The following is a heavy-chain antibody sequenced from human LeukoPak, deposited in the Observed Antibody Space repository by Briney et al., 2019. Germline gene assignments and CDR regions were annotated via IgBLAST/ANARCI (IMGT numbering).Heavy chain of an antibody. V-gene: IGHV3-7*01. CDR1: GFTFSSYW. CDR3: ARDTYYYDSSGWYY. D-gene: IGHD3-22*01. Sequence: GGSLRLSCAASGFTFSSYWMSWVRQAPGKGLEWVANIKQDGSEKYYMDSVKGRFTISRDNAKNSLYLQMNSLRAEDTAVYYCARDTYYYDSSGWYYWGQGTLVTVSS. J-gene: IGHJ4*02. CDR2: IKQDGSEK.